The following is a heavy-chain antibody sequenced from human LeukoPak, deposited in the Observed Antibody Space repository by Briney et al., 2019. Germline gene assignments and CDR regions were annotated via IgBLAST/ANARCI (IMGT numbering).Heavy chain of an antibody. D-gene: IGHD4-23*01. Sequence: PGGSLRLSCAASGFTFSSYWMHWVRQAPGKGLVWVSRINSDGSSTSYADSVKGRFTISRDNAKNTLYLQMNSLRAEDTAVYYCARGVRRWEYAFDIWGQGTMVTVSS. CDR2: INSDGSST. CDR1: GFTFSSYW. J-gene: IGHJ3*02. V-gene: IGHV3-74*01. CDR3: ARGVRRWEYAFDI.